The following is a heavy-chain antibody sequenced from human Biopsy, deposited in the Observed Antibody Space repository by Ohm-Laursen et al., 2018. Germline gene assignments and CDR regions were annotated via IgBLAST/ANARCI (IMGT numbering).Heavy chain of an antibody. D-gene: IGHD3-22*01. Sequence: TLSLTCTVSGGSISNNNYYWGWLRQPPGKGLEWIGSIFYRGSTHYKPSLKSRVNISEDTSKNQFSLKLNSVTAADTAVYYCARDYDTSGYYYVSWGQGTLVTVSS. CDR1: GGSISNNNYY. CDR3: ARDYDTSGYYYVS. J-gene: IGHJ5*02. V-gene: IGHV4-39*01. CDR2: IFYRGST.